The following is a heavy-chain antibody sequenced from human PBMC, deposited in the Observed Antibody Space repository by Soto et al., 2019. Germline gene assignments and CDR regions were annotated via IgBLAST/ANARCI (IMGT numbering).Heavy chain of an antibody. CDR2: IIPIFGTA. CDR3: AREGYCSGGICYRGYYYYYGMDV. Sequence: GASVKVSCKASGGTFSSYAISWLRQAPGQGLEWMGGIIPIFGTANYAQEFQGRVTITADESTSTAYMELSSLRSEDTAVYYCAREGYCSGGICYRGYYYYYGMDVWGQGTTVTVSS. J-gene: IGHJ6*02. V-gene: IGHV1-69*13. D-gene: IGHD2-15*01. CDR1: GGTFSSYA.